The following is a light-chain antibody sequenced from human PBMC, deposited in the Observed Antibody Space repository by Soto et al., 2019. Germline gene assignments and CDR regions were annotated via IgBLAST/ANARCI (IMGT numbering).Light chain of an antibody. CDR3: GSYAGHNIYMV. CDR1: SSDVGGYNY. CDR2: EIN. J-gene: IGLJ2*01. Sequence: QSALTQPPSASGSPGQSVTISCTGTSSDVGGYNYVSWYQQHPGKVPKLMIYEINKRPSGVPDRFSGSKSGNTASLTVSGLQAEDEADYYCGSYAGHNIYMVFGGGTKLTVL. V-gene: IGLV2-8*01.